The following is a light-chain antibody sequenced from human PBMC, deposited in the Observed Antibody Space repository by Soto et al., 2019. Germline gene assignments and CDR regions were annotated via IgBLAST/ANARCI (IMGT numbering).Light chain of an antibody. CDR1: QSVSNN. CDR3: QQYNNWPRT. CDR2: GAS. V-gene: IGKV3-15*01. J-gene: IGKJ1*01. Sequence: EIVLTQSPGTLSLSPGERATLSCRASQSVSNNYLAWCQQKPGQAPRLLIYGASTRAAGLPVRFSGSGSGTEFTLTISSLQSEDFAVYYCQQYNNWPRTFGQRTKVDIK.